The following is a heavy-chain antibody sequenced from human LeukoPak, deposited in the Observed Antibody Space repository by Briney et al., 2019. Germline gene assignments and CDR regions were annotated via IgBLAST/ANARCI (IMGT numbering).Heavy chain of an antibody. CDR3: ARAQLNYDSSGYYSDPFDY. V-gene: IGHV3-33*01. CDR1: GFTFSSYG. D-gene: IGHD3-22*01. Sequence: GGSLRLSCAASGFTFSSYGMHWVRQASGKGLEWVAVIWYDGSNKYYADSVKGRFTISRDNSKNTLYLQMNSLRAEDTAVYYCARAQLNYDSSGYYSDPFDYWGQGTLVTVFS. CDR2: IWYDGSNK. J-gene: IGHJ4*02.